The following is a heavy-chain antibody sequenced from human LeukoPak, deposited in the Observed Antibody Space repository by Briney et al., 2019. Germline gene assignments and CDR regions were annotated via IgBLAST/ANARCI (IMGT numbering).Heavy chain of an antibody. CDR2: ISSSGGST. J-gene: IGHJ4*02. V-gene: IGHV3-23*01. D-gene: IGHD3-3*01. CDR1: GFTFSSYA. CDR3: VYFWSGYPVDY. Sequence: GGSLRLSCAASGFTFSSYAMSWVRQAPGKGLEWVSAISSSGGSTYYADSVKGRFTISRDNSKNTLYLQMNSLRAEDTAVYYCVYFWSGYPVDYWGQGTLVTVSS.